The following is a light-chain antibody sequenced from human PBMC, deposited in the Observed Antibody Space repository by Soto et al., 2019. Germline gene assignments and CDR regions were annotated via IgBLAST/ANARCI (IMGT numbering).Light chain of an antibody. V-gene: IGLV2-11*01. Sequence: QSALTQPRSVSGSPGQSVTISCTGTSSDVGGYNYVSWYQQHPGKAPKVIIYDVSRRPSGVPDRFSGSKSGNTASLTISGLQAEDEADYYCCSYAGSSTFWVFGGGTKVTVL. CDR1: SSDVGGYNY. J-gene: IGLJ3*02. CDR3: CSYAGSSTFWV. CDR2: DVS.